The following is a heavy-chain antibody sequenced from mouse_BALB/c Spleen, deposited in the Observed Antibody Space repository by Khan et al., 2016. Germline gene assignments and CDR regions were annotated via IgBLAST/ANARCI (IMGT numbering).Heavy chain of an antibody. J-gene: IGHJ4*01. CDR3: ARELGHYAMDY. D-gene: IGHD4-1*01. CDR2: IWGDGST. Sequence: QVQLKQSGPGLVAPSQSLSITCTVSGFSLTGYGVNWVRQPPGKGLEWLGMIWGDGSTDYNSALKSRLSISKDNSKSQVFLKMNSLQTDDTARYYCARELGHYAMDYWRQGTSVTVSA. V-gene: IGHV2-6-7*01. CDR1: GFSLTGYG.